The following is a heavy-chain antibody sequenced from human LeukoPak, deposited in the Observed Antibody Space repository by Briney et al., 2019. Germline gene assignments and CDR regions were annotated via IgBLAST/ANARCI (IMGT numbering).Heavy chain of an antibody. J-gene: IGHJ4*02. CDR3: ARDRGDSSGYSPEYFDY. CDR2: IRSSSSTI. Sequence: GGSLRLSCAASGFTFSSYSMNWVRQAPGKGLEWVSYIRSSSSTISYADSVKGRFTISRDNAKNSLYLQMNRMSAEDTAVYYCARDRGDSSGYSPEYFDYWGQGTLVTVSS. CDR1: GFTFSSYS. V-gene: IGHV3-48*01. D-gene: IGHD3-22*01.